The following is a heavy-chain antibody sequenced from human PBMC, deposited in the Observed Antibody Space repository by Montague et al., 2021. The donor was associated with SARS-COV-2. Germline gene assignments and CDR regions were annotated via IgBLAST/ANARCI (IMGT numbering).Heavy chain of an antibody. CDR2: IYYSGST. CDR3: ARSRQLLRSYFDY. J-gene: IGHJ4*02. Sequence: SETLSLTCTVSGGPISSSSYYWGWIRQPPGKGLEWIGSIYYSGSTYYNPSLKSRVTISVDTSKNQFSLKLSSVTAADTAVYYCARSRQLLRSYFDYWGQGTLVTVSS. CDR1: GGPISSSSYY. V-gene: IGHV4-39*01. D-gene: IGHD5-24*01.